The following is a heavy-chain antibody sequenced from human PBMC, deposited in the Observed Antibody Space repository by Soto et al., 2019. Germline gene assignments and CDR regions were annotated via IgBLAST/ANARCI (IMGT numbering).Heavy chain of an antibody. J-gene: IGHJ6*02. CDR2: ISSSSSTI. CDR1: GFTFSSYS. Sequence: GGSLRLSCAASGFTFSSYSMNWVRQAPGKGLEWVSYISSSSSTIYYADSVKGRFTISRDNAKNSLYLQMNSLRDEDTAVYYCASGGEVVPAAMEQQLIPYYYYGMDVWGQGTTVTVSS. V-gene: IGHV3-48*02. CDR3: ASGGEVVPAAMEQQLIPYYYYGMDV. D-gene: IGHD2-2*01.